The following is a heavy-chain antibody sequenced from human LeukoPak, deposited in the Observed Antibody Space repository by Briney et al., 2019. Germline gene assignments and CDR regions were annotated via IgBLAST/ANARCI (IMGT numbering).Heavy chain of an antibody. CDR2: INPSGGST. D-gene: IGHD5-24*01. J-gene: IGHJ4*02. V-gene: IGHV1-46*01. Sequence: ASVKVSCKASGYTFTSYYMHWVRQVPGQGLEWMGIINPSGGSTSYAQKFQGRVTMTRDTSTSTVYMELSSLRSEDTAVYYCAREGTDGYNQHTYFDYWGQGTLVTVSS. CDR1: GYTFTSYY. CDR3: AREGTDGYNQHTYFDY.